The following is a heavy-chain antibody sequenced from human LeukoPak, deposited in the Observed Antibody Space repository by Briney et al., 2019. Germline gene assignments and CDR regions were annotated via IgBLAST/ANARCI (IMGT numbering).Heavy chain of an antibody. CDR1: GFTFSSYG. V-gene: IGHV3-23*01. Sequence: QAGGSLRLSCAASGFTFSSYGMSWVRQAPGKGVEWVSTITGSGSHTYYADSVKGRFTISRDNSKNTLYLQMNSLRAEDTAIYYCAKPGYVTSGWFDFWGQGTLVTVSS. D-gene: IGHD6-19*01. J-gene: IGHJ4*02. CDR3: AKPGYVTSGWFDF. CDR2: ITGSGSHT.